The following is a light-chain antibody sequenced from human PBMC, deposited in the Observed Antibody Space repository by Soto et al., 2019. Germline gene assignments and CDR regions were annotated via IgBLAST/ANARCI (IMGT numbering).Light chain of an antibody. CDR3: QQSSSYSWT. J-gene: IGKJ1*01. Sequence: IQMTQSPSSLSASVGDRFTITCRASQGIRNDLAWYQQKPGKAPKLVIYASSSLQTGVPSRFSGSGSGTEFTLTISSLQPDDFATYYCQQSSSYSWTFGEGTKVDIK. V-gene: IGKV1-17*01. CDR2: ASS. CDR1: QGIRND.